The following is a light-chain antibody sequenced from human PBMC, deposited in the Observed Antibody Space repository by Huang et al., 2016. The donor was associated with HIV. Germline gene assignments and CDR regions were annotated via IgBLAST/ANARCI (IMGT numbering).Light chain of an antibody. CDR2: DAS. Sequence: EIVLTQSPATLYLSPGERATLSCGATQTVRNRFLAWFQQKPGLAPRLLIYDASFKASGIPDRFSGSGSGTEFTITINSLESEELAVYYCQQYGDSSYSFGQGTKLQIK. V-gene: IGKV3D-20*01. CDR3: QQYGDSSYS. CDR1: QTVRNRF. J-gene: IGKJ2*01.